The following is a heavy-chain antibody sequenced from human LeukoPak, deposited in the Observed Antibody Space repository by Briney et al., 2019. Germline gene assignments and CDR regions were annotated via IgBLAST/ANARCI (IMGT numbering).Heavy chain of an antibody. J-gene: IGHJ5*02. CDR3: ARDPAAREDWFDP. V-gene: IGHV1-18*01. CDR2: ISAYNGNT. D-gene: IGHD6-25*01. Sequence: ASVKVSCKASGYTFTSYGITWVRQAPGQGLEWMGWISAYNGNTHYAQKLQGRVTMTTDTSTSTAYMDLRSLRSDDTAVYYCARDPAAREDWFDPWGQGTLVTVSS. CDR1: GYTFTSYG.